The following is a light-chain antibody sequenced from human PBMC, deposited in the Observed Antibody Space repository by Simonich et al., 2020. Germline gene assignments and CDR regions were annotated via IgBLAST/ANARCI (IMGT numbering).Light chain of an antibody. CDR2: DVS. CDR3: SSYTSSSTL. CDR1: SSDVGGYNY. J-gene: IGLJ3*02. V-gene: IGLV2-14*01. Sequence: QSALTQPASVSGSPGQSITISCTGTSSDVGGYNYVSWYQTPPGKAPKLMIYDVSKRPSGVSNRFSGSKSGNTASLTISGLQAEDEADYYCSSYTSSSTLFGGGTKLTVL.